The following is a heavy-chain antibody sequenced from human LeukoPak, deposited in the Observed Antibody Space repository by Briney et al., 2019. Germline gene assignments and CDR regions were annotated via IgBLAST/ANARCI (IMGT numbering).Heavy chain of an antibody. CDR3: VKGRALHFYGSGGGLFDY. CDR1: GFTFSTYA. J-gene: IGHJ4*02. V-gene: IGHV3-64D*09. CDR2: ISSNGRST. D-gene: IGHD3-10*01. Sequence: GGSLRLSCSASGFTFSTYAMHWVRKAPGKGLEYVSAISSNGRSTYYADSLKGRLTISRDNSKNTLYLQMSSLRVEDTAVYFCVKGRALHFYGSGGGLFDYWGQGTLVTVSS.